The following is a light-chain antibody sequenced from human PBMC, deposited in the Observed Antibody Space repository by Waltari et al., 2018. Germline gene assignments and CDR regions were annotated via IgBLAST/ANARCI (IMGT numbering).Light chain of an antibody. J-gene: IGKJ1*01. Sequence: EIVLTQSPGTLSLSPGERATLSCRASQSVSSSYLAWYQQKPGQAPRLRIYGASSRATGIPDRFSGSGSGTDFTLTISRLEPEDFAVYYCQQYDERTFGQGTKVEIK. CDR2: GAS. CDR3: QQYDERT. V-gene: IGKV3-20*01. CDR1: QSVSSSY.